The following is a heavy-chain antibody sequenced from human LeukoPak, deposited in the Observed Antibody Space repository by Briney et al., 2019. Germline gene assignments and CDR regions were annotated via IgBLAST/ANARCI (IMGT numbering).Heavy chain of an antibody. CDR3: ARSFRYSGYDYYFDP. V-gene: IGHV3-11*03. Sequence: GGSLRLSCAASGFTFSDYYMSWIRQAPGKGLEWVSYISRGSTYTNYADSVKGRFTISRDNAKNSLYLQMNSLRAEDTAVYYCARSFRYSGYDYYFDPWGQGTLVTVSS. J-gene: IGHJ5*02. CDR1: GFTFSDYY. D-gene: IGHD5-12*01. CDR2: ISRGSTYT.